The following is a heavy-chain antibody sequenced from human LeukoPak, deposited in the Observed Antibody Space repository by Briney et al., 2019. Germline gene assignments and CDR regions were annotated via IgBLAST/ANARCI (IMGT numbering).Heavy chain of an antibody. D-gene: IGHD1-26*01. Sequence: SQTLSLTCTVSGGSISSGGYYWSWIRQHPGKGLEWIGYIYYSGSTYYNPSLKSRVTISVDTSNNQFSLKLSSVTAADTAVYYCARDTGKWELLFWFDPWGQGTLVTVSS. CDR3: ARDTGKWELLFWFDP. J-gene: IGHJ5*02. V-gene: IGHV4-31*03. CDR2: IYYSGST. CDR1: GGSISSGGYY.